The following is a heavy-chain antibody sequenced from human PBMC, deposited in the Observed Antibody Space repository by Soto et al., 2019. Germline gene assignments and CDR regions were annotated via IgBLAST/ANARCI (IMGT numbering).Heavy chain of an antibody. V-gene: IGHV3-21*01. J-gene: IGHJ4*02. Sequence: GGSLRLSCAASGFTFSRYSMNWARQAPGKGLEWVSSISSTTNYIYYADSMKGRFTVSRDNAKNSVYLDMNSLSAEDTAVYYCARESEDLTSNFDYWGQGTLVTVSS. CDR3: ARESEDLTSNFDY. CDR1: GFTFSRYS. CDR2: ISSTTNYI.